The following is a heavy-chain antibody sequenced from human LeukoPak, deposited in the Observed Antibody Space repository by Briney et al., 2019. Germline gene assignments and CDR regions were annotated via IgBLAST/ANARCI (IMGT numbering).Heavy chain of an antibody. CDR1: GFTFDAYA. V-gene: IGHV3-21*01. Sequence: GGSLRLSCAASGFTFDAYAMHWVRHAPGKGLEWVSSISSSSSFIYYADSVKGRFTISRDNAKNSLYLQVDSLRAEDTAVYYCARDQEGSEFDIWGQGTMVTVSS. CDR2: ISSSSSFI. D-gene: IGHD2-15*01. J-gene: IGHJ3*02. CDR3: ARDQEGSEFDI.